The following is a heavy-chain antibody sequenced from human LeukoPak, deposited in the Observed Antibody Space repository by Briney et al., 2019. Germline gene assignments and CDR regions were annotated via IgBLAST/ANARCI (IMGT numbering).Heavy chain of an antibody. J-gene: IGHJ4*02. Sequence: GGSLRLSCAAPGFTFSSYAMHWVRQAPGKGLEWVAVISYDGSNKYYADSVKGRFTISRDNSKNTLYLQMNSLRAEDTAVYYCAREVAHCGGDCYSHFDYWGQGTLVTVSS. CDR2: ISYDGSNK. V-gene: IGHV3-30-3*01. CDR1: GFTFSSYA. CDR3: AREVAHCGGDCYSHFDY. D-gene: IGHD2-21*02.